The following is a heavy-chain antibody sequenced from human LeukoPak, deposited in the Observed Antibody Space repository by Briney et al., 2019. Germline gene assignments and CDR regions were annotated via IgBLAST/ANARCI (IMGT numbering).Heavy chain of an antibody. CDR2: ISYSGPT. CDR1: GGPISSGGDY. D-gene: IGHD2-8*01. V-gene: IGHV4-31*03. Sequence: SETLSLTCTVSGGPISSGGDYWSWIRQHPGKGLEWIGYISYSGPTYYNPSLKSRITISLDTSKNQFSLELSSVPAAETAVYYCARAAWRGTNTRDAFDIWGLGTVVTVSS. J-gene: IGHJ3*02. CDR3: ARAAWRGTNTRDAFDI.